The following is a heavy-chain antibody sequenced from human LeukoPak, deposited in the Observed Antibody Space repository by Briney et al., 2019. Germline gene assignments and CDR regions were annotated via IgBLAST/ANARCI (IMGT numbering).Heavy chain of an antibody. CDR3: ARPTPIYGSALYAFDI. CDR1: GGSISSSSYY. J-gene: IGHJ3*02. CDR2: IYYSGST. D-gene: IGHD3-10*01. Sequence: SETLSLTCTVSGGSISSSSYYWGWIRQPPGKGLEWIGNIYYSGSTYYNPSLKSRVTISVDTSKNQFSLKLSSVTAADTAVYYCARPTPIYGSALYAFDIWGQGTMVTVSS. V-gene: IGHV4-39*01.